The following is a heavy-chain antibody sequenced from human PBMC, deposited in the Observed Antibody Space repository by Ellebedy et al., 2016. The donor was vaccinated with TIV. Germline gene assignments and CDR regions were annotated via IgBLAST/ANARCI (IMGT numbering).Heavy chain of an antibody. J-gene: IGHJ6*02. CDR1: GFTFSMYS. CDR3: AKPIGQMTQFQHTMDV. Sequence: GGSLRLSXAASGFTFSMYSMHWVRQAPGEGLQWVSSISDSSSYIHYADSVKGRFTISRDNAKYSLYLQMNSLRAGDTAVYYCAKPIGQMTQFQHTMDVWGQGTTVTVSS. V-gene: IGHV3-21*01. CDR2: ISDSSSYI. D-gene: IGHD2-21*01.